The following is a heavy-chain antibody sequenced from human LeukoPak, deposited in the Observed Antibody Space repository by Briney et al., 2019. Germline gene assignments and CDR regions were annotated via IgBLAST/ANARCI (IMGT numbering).Heavy chain of an antibody. CDR1: GGSISSGGYY. CDR2: IYYSGST. J-gene: IGHJ4*02. D-gene: IGHD1-14*01. Sequence: SETLSLTCTVSGGSISSGGYYWSWIRQHPGKGLEWIGYIYYSGSTYYNPSLKSRVTISVDTSKNQFSLKLSSVTAADTAVYYCARNRMGGVDYWGRGTLVTVSS. CDR3: ARNRMGGVDY. V-gene: IGHV4-31*03.